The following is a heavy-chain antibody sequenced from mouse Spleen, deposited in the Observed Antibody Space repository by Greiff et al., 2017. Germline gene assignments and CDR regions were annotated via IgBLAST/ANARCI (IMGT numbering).Heavy chain of an antibody. D-gene: IGHD1-1*01. CDR1: GYSITSGYY. Sequence: EVQLQESGPGLVKPSQSLSLTCSVTGYSITSGYYWNWIRQFPGNKLEWMGYISYDGSNNYNPSLKNRISITRDTSKNQFFLKLNSVTTEDTATYYCARDGDTTVVDHWYFDVWGAGTTATVSS. CDR3: ARDGDTTVVDHWYFDV. V-gene: IGHV3-6*01. CDR2: ISYDGSN. J-gene: IGHJ1*01.